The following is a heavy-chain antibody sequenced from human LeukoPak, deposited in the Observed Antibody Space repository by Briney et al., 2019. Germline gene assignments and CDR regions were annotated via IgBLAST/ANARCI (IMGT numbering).Heavy chain of an antibody. J-gene: IGHJ4*02. Sequence: GGSLRLSCAASGFTFSNYWMSWVRQAPGKWLEWVANINEDGSEKYYVDSVKGRFTISRDNAKNSLYLQMKSLRADDTAVYFCARARDYGFDYWGQGTLVTVSS. CDR1: GFTFSNYW. CDR3: ARARDYGFDY. V-gene: IGHV3-7*01. CDR2: INEDGSEK. D-gene: IGHD4-17*01.